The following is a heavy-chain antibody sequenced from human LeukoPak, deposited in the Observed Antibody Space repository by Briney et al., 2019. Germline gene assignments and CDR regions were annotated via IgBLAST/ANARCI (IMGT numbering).Heavy chain of an antibody. D-gene: IGHD6-19*01. CDR2: INHSGGT. Sequence: SETLSLTCAVYGGSFSGYSWNWIRQPPVKGLEWIGEINHSGGTNYNPSLKSRVTISLDTSKSQFSLKLTSMTAADTAVYYCAKGGQWQTYWGQGTQVTVSS. CDR3: AKGGQWQTY. CDR1: GGSFSGYS. J-gene: IGHJ4*02. V-gene: IGHV4-34*01.